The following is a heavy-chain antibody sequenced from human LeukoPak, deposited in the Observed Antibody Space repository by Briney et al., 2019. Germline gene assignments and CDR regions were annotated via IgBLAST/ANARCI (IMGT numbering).Heavy chain of an antibody. Sequence: PGGSLRLPCAASGFTFSSYSMNWVRQAPGKGLEWVSSISSSSSYIYYADSVKGRFTISRDNAKNSLYLQMNSLRAEDTAVYYCARTPGAAAGAFDIWGQGTMVTVSS. CDR3: ARTPGAAAGAFDI. CDR1: GFTFSSYS. J-gene: IGHJ3*02. D-gene: IGHD6-13*01. V-gene: IGHV3-21*01. CDR2: ISSSSSYI.